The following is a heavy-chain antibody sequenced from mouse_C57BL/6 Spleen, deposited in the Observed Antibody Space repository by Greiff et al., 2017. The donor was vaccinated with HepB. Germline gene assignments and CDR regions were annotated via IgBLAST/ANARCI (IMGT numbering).Heavy chain of an antibody. D-gene: IGHD1-1*01. CDR2: ISSGSSTI. Sequence: VQLKESGGGLVKPGGSLKLSCAASGFTFSDYGMHWVRQAPEKGLEWVAYISSGSSTIYYADTVKGRFTISRDNAKNTLFLQMTSLRSEDTAMYYCARPPIMTTVVAPYWYFDVWGTGTTVTVSS. V-gene: IGHV5-17*01. CDR1: GFTFSDYG. J-gene: IGHJ1*03. CDR3: ARPPIMTTVVAPYWYFDV.